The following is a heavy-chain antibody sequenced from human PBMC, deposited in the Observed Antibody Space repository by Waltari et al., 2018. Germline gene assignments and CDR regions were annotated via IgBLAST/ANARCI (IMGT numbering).Heavy chain of an antibody. D-gene: IGHD3-16*01. Sequence: QVQLQESGPGLVKPSETLSLTCTVSGGSISGSYWSWIRQPAGKELEWIGRIYTSGSTNYNPHLNNRVTMSIDTSKNQFSLKLTSVTAADTAVYYCARPIWRTSWKMGEFDPWGQGTLVTVSS. J-gene: IGHJ5*02. V-gene: IGHV4-4*07. CDR2: IYTSGST. CDR3: ARPIWRTSWKMGEFDP. CDR1: GGSISGSY.